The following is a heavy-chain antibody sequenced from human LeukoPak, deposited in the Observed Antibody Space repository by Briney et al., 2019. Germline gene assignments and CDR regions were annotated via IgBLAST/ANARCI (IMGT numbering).Heavy chain of an antibody. CDR3: ARRYYYDSSGYSFGY. CDR1: GFTFSDYY. J-gene: IGHJ4*02. D-gene: IGHD3-22*01. Sequence: GGSLRLSCAASGFTFSDYYMSWIRQAPGKGLEWVSYISSSGSTIYYADSVKGRFTISRDNAKNSLYLQMNSLRAEDTAVYYCARRYYYDSSGYSFGYWGQGTLVTVSS. CDR2: ISSSGSTI. V-gene: IGHV3-11*01.